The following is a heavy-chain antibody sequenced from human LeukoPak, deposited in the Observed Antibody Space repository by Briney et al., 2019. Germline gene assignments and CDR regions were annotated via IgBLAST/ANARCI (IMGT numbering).Heavy chain of an antibody. CDR3: ARDKVITMVRGAPTEYYFDS. V-gene: IGHV4-59*01. J-gene: IGHJ4*02. CDR1: GGSISGDY. Sequence: SETLSLTCTVSGGSISGDYWSWVREPPGEGVGWGWYIYYSGSTNYNPSLKSRVTISVDTSKNQCSLKLSSVTAADTAVYYCARDKVITMVRGAPTEYYFDSWGQGTLVTVSS. CDR2: IYYSGST. D-gene: IGHD3-10*01.